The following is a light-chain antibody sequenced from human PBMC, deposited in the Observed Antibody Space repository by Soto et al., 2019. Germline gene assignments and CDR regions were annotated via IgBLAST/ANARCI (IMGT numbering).Light chain of an antibody. J-gene: IGKJ1*01. CDR3: KHYNNWPPWT. Sequence: EIVMTQSPATLSVSPGERATLSCRASQSVSSNLAWYQQKPGQAPRLLIYGASTRATAIPDRFSGSGSGTEFTLTISSPQSEDFAVYYCKHYNNWPPWTFGQGTKVEIK. V-gene: IGKV3-15*01. CDR1: QSVSSN. CDR2: GAS.